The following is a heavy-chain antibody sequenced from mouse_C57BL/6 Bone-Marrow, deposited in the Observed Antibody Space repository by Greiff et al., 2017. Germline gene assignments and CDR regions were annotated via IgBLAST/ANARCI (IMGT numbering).Heavy chain of an antibody. CDR2: IHPNSGST. V-gene: IGHV1-64*01. J-gene: IGHJ3*01. CDR1: GYTFTSYW. Sequence: QVQLQQPGAELVKPGASVKLSCKASGYTFTSYWMHWVKQRPGQGLEWIGMIHPNSGSTNYNEKFKSKATLTVDKSSSTAYMQLRSLTSEDSAVYYCARSGVLVTVPFAYWGQGTLVTVSA. CDR3: ARSGVLVTVPFAY. D-gene: IGHD2-2*01.